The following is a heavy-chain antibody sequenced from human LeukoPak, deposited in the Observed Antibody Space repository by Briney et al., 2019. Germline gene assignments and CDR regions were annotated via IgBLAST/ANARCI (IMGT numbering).Heavy chain of an antibody. J-gene: IGHJ4*02. CDR2: IKQDGSEK. Sequence: GGSLRLSCAASGFTFSSYWMSWVRQAPGKGLGWVANIKQDGSEKYYVDSVKGRFTISRDNAKNSLYLQMNSLRAEDTAVYCCARALLSYSGSYYAPPGAFDYWGQGTLVTVSS. CDR3: ARALLSYSGSYYAPPGAFDY. V-gene: IGHV3-7*01. CDR1: GFTFSSYW. D-gene: IGHD1-26*01.